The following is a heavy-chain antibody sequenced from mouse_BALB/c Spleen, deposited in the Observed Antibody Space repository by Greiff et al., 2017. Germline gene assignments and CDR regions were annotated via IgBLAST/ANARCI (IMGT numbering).Heavy chain of an antibody. J-gene: IGHJ3*01. CDR2: ISSGSSTI. CDR3: ARSITTGGFAY. D-gene: IGHD1-2*01. CDR1: GFNFSSFG. Sequence: EVKLVESGGGLVQPGGSRKLSCAASGFNFSSFGMHWVRQAPEKGLEWVAYISSGSSTIYYADTVKGRFTISRDNPKNTLFLQMTSLRSEDTAMYYCARSITTGGFAYWGQGTLVTVSA. V-gene: IGHV5-17*02.